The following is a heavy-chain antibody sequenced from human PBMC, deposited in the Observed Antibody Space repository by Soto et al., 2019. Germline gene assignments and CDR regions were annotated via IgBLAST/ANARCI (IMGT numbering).Heavy chain of an antibody. V-gene: IGHV4-59*01. CDR2: IYYSGST. D-gene: IGHD6-13*01. J-gene: IGHJ4*02. CDR1: GGSISSYY. CDR3: ASSSAWYIYDS. Sequence: SWTLSLTCTVSGGSISSYYWSWIRQPPGKGLEWIGYIYYSGSTNYNPSLKSRVTISVDTSKNQFSLNLSSVTAADTAVYYCASSSAWYIYDSWGPGTLVTVSS.